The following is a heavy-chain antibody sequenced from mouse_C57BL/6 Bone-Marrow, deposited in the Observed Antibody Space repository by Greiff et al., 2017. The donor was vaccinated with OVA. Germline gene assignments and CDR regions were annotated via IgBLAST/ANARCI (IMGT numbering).Heavy chain of an antibody. CDR2: IYPGSGNT. J-gene: IGHJ2*01. Sequence: QVQLKESGAELVRPGASVKLSCKASGYTFTDYYINWVKQRPGQGLEWIARIYPGSGNTYYNEKFKGKATLTAEKSSSTAYMQLSSLTSEDSAVYFCARDYDYDGGFDYWGQGTTLTVSS. CDR3: ARDYDYDGGFDY. CDR1: GYTFTDYY. V-gene: IGHV1-76*01. D-gene: IGHD2-4*01.